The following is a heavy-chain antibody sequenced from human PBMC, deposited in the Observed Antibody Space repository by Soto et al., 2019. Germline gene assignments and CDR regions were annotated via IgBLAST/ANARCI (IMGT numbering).Heavy chain of an antibody. V-gene: IGHV3-23*01. Sequence: PGGSLRLSCAASGFTFSSYAMSWVRQAPGKGLEWVSAISGSGGSTYYADSVKGRFTIPRDNSKNTLYLQMNSLRAEDTAVYYCAKDMSIAARPQYFDYWGQGTLVTVSS. J-gene: IGHJ4*02. CDR3: AKDMSIAARPQYFDY. CDR1: GFTFSSYA. CDR2: ISGSGGST. D-gene: IGHD6-6*01.